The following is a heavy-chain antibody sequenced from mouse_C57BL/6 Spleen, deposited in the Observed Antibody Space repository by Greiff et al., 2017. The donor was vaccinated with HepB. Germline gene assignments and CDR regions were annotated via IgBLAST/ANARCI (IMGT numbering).Heavy chain of an antibody. CDR2: INPSTGGT. Sequence: EVQLQQSGPELVKPGASVKISCKASGYSFTGYYMNWVKQSPEKSLEWIGEINPSTGGTTYNQKFKAKATLTVDKSSSTAYMQLKSLTSEDSAVYYCATGGYYPFAYWGQGTLVTVSA. CDR1: GYSFTGYY. J-gene: IGHJ3*01. D-gene: IGHD2-3*01. CDR3: ATGGYYPFAY. V-gene: IGHV1-42*01.